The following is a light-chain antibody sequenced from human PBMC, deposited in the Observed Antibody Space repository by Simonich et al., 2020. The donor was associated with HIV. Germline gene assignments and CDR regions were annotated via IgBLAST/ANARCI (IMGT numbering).Light chain of an antibody. CDR2: DVS. J-gene: IGLJ3*02. CDR1: SSDVGGYNY. Sequence: QSALTQPASVSGSPGQSITISCPRTSSDVGGYNYVSWYQPHPGKAPKLMIYDVSKRPSGVSNRFSGSKSGNTASLTISGLQAEDEADYYCSSYTSSSTLVFGGGTKLTVL. CDR3: SSYTSSSTLV. V-gene: IGLV2-14*01.